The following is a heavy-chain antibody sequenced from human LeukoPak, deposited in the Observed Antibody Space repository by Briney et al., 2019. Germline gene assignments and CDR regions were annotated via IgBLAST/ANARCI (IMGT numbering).Heavy chain of an antibody. J-gene: IGHJ3*02. CDR2: INPSGCST. CDR1: GYTFTSYY. D-gene: IGHD2-15*01. V-gene: IGHV1-46*01. Sequence: ASVTVSCKASGYTFTSYYMHWVRQAPGQGREGMGIINPSGCSTIYAQKFQGRVTMTRDMSTSTVYMELSSLRSEDTAVYYCARGDCSGGSCYSGERHRYAFDIWGQGTMVTVSS. CDR3: ARGDCSGGSCYSGERHRYAFDI.